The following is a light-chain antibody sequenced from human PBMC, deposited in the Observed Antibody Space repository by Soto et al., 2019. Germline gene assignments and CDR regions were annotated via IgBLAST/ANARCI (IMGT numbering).Light chain of an antibody. CDR2: DAS. Sequence: DIQLTQSPSTLSASVGDRVTITCRASQSISRWLAWYQQKPGKAPKLLIFDASTLQSGVPSRFSGSGSGTEFALTISSLQSEDSAVYYCQHYTIWPPYTFGQGTKLEIK. J-gene: IGKJ2*01. CDR1: QSISRW. CDR3: QHYTIWPPYT. V-gene: IGKV1-5*01.